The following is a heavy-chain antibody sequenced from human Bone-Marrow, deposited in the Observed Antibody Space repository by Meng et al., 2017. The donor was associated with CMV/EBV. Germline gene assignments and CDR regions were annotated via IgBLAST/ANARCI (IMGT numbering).Heavy chain of an antibody. V-gene: IGHV1-69*04. CDR1: GGSFSSYA. CDR2: NIPILGIA. J-gene: IGHJ5*02. CDR3: ARDVTIFGVVIIGNWFDP. Sequence: SVKVSCKASGGSFSSYAISWVRQAPGQGLEWRGKNIPILGIANYAQKFQGRVTITADKSTSTAYMELSSLRSEDTAVYYCARDVTIFGVVIIGNWFDPWGQGTLATVPS. D-gene: IGHD3-3*01.